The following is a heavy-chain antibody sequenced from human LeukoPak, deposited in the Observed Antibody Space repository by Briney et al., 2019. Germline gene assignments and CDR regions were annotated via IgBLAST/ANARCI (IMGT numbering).Heavy chain of an antibody. Sequence: GGSLRLSCAASGFTFSSYAMSWVRQAPGKGLEWVSAISGSGDSTYYSDSVKGRFTISRDNSKNTLYVQMNSLRAEDTAVYYCAKPLVSDYYDSSGYWGYWGERTLVTVSS. CDR1: GFTFSSYA. CDR2: ISGSGDST. J-gene: IGHJ4*02. V-gene: IGHV3-23*01. CDR3: AKPLVSDYYDSSGYWGY. D-gene: IGHD3-22*01.